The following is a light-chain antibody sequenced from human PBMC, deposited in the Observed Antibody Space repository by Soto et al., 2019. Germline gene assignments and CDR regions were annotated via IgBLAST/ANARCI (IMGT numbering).Light chain of an antibody. Sequence: DIVMTQSPDSLAESLGERDTINCKSSQSILYSPNNKNYLAWYQQKPGQPPKLLIYWASTRESGVPDRFSGSGSGTDFTLTISSLQAEDVAVYYCQHYLNTPQNFGQGTKVEIK. V-gene: IGKV4-1*01. CDR2: WAS. CDR1: QSILYSPNNKNY. J-gene: IGKJ1*01. CDR3: QHYLNTPQN.